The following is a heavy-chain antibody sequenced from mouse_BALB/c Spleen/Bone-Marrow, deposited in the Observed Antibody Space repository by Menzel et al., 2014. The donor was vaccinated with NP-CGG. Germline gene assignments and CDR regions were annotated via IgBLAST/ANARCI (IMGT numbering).Heavy chain of an antibody. Sequence: VQLVESGPELVRPGVSVKISCKGSGYKFTDYAMHWVKQSHAKSLEWIGLISTYSGNTHYNQKFKGKATMTVDKSSSTAYMELARLTSEDSAIYYCARNFYGIAYFDFWGQGSTLTVSS. CDR1: GYKFTDYA. J-gene: IGHJ2*01. CDR2: ISTYSGNT. V-gene: IGHV1-67*01. D-gene: IGHD1-1*01. CDR3: ARNFYGIAYFDF.